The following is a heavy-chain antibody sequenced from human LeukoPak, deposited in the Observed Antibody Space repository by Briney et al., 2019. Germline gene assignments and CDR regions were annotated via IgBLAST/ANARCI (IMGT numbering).Heavy chain of an antibody. Sequence: ASVKVSCKASGYTFTSYYMHWVRQAPGQGLEWMGIINPSGGSTSYAQKFQGRVTMTRDMSTSTVYMELSSLRSEDTAVYYCARGRVGWLQPQRAARLDYWGQGTLVTVSS. V-gene: IGHV1-46*01. CDR2: INPSGGST. CDR1: GYTFTSYY. D-gene: IGHD5-24*01. CDR3: ARGRVGWLQPQRAARLDY. J-gene: IGHJ4*02.